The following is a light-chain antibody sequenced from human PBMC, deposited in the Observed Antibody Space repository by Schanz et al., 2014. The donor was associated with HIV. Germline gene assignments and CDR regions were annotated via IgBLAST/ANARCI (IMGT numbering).Light chain of an antibody. V-gene: IGLV1-44*01. CDR1: SSSIKTNT. CDR3: QSYDSGLSGWV. Sequence: QSVLTQPPSASGTPGQRVTISCSGSSSSIKTNTVNWFQQLPGTAPKLLIYSNSQRPSGVPDRFSGSKSGTSASLAITGLQAEDEADYYCQSYDSGLSGWVFGGGTKLTVL. CDR2: SNS. J-gene: IGLJ3*02.